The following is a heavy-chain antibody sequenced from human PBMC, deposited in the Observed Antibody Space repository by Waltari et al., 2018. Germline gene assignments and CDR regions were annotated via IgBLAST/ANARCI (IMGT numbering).Heavy chain of an antibody. V-gene: IGHV4-38-2*01. J-gene: IGHJ5*02. D-gene: IGHD2-2*01. CDR3: ARQIPTVVVLPAAMIEWFDP. CDR1: GYSISSGYY. Sequence: QVQLQESGPGLVKPSETLSLTCAVSGYSISSGYYWGWIRQPPGKGLEWIGSIYHSGSTYYNPSLKSRVTISVDTSKNQFSLKLSSVTAADTAVYYCARQIPTVVVLPAAMIEWFDPWGQGTLVTVSS. CDR2: IYHSGST.